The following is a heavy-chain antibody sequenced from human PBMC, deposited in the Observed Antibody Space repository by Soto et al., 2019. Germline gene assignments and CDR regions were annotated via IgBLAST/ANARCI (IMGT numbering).Heavy chain of an antibody. D-gene: IGHD3-10*01. CDR1: GYTFTSYD. J-gene: IGHJ5*02. Sequence: ASVKVSCKASGYTFTSYDINWVRQATGQGLEWMGWMNPNSGNTGYAQKFQGRVTMTRNTSISTAYMELSSLRSEDTAVYYCARAPARKRITMVRGVTLWFDPWGQGTLVTVSS. CDR3: ARAPARKRITMVRGVTLWFDP. CDR2: MNPNSGNT. V-gene: IGHV1-8*01.